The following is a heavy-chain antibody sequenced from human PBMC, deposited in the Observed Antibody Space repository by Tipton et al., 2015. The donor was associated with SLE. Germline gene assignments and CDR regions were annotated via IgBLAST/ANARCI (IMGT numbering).Heavy chain of an antibody. D-gene: IGHD1-26*01. V-gene: IGHV3-23*01. Sequence: GSLRLSCAASGFTFSSSAMSWVRQAPGKGLEWVSAISGSGGSTYYADSVKGRFTISRDNSKNTLYLQMNSLRAEDTAVYYCARDLVGALYYLDYWGQGTLVTVSS. CDR2: ISGSGGST. CDR3: ARDLVGALYYLDY. CDR1: GFTFSSSA. J-gene: IGHJ4*02.